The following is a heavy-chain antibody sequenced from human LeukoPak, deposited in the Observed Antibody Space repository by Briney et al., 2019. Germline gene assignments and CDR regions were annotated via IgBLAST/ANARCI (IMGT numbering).Heavy chain of an antibody. D-gene: IGHD3-16*02. J-gene: IGHJ4*02. V-gene: IGHV3-7*01. CDR1: GVSISGQW. Sequence: GGSLRLSCVASGVSISGQWMNWVRQAPGQGLEWVANIKRDGSEEYYVDSVKGRFTISRDDGRNSVSLQMNSVRAEDTAVYYCGYTNNFYHWGQGTLVVVSS. CDR2: IKRDGSEE. CDR3: GYTNNFYH.